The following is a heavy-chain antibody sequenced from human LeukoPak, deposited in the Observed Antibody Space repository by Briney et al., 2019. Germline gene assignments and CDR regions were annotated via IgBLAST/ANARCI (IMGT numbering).Heavy chain of an antibody. D-gene: IGHD6-13*01. Sequence: GESLKISCKGSGYPFATYWIGWVRQMPGKGLEWMGIIYPGDSDTRYSPSFQGQVTISGDKSISTAYLHWSSLKASDTAMYYCARQAAAGTFDFWGQGTLVTVSS. CDR1: GYPFATYW. CDR2: IYPGDSDT. J-gene: IGHJ4*02. CDR3: ARQAAAGTFDF. V-gene: IGHV5-51*01.